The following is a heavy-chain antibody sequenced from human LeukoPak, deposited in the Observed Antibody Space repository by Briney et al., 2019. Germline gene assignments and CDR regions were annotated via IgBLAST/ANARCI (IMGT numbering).Heavy chain of an antibody. Sequence: ASVKVSCKASGYTFTSYGISWVRQAPGQGLEWMGWISAYNGNTNYAQKLQGRVTITADESTSTAYMELSSLRSEDTAVYYCATMIVVVPAAIGWFDPWGQGTLVTVSS. D-gene: IGHD2-2*02. CDR3: ATMIVVVPAAIGWFDP. V-gene: IGHV1-18*01. CDR1: GYTFTSYG. J-gene: IGHJ5*02. CDR2: ISAYNGNT.